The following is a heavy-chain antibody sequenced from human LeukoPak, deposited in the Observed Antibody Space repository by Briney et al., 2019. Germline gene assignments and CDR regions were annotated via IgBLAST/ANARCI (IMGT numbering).Heavy chain of an antibody. CDR3: AIRFCSSTSCYVNYFYYYMDV. CDR2: INWNGGST. CDR1: GFTFDDYG. J-gene: IGHJ6*03. D-gene: IGHD2-2*01. V-gene: IGHV3-20*04. Sequence: GGSLRLSCAASGFTFDDYGMSWVRQAPGKGLEWVSGINWNGGSTGYADSVKGRFTISRDNAKNSLYLQMNSLRAEDTAVYYCAIRFCSSTSCYVNYFYYYMDVWGKGTTVTVSS.